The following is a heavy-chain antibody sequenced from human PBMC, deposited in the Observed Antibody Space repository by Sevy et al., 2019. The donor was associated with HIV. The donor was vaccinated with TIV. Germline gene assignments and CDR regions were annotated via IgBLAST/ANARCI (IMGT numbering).Heavy chain of an antibody. J-gene: IGHJ4*02. CDR1: GYTFASYG. D-gene: IGHD3-22*01. CDR3: ARVGSYYYDSSGYSFDY. CDR2: IRAYNGNT. V-gene: IGHV1-18*01. Sequence: ASVKVSCKASGYTFASYGISWVRQAPGQGLEWMGWIRAYNGNTNCAQKLQGRVTMTTDTSTSTAYMELRSLRSDDTAVYYCARVGSYYYDSSGYSFDYWGQGTPVTVSS.